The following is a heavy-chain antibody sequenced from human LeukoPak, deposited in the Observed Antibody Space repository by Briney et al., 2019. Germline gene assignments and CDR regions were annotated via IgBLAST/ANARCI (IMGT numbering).Heavy chain of an antibody. CDR1: GFTFSSYG. V-gene: IGHV3-33*01. D-gene: IGHD1-1*01. J-gene: IGHJ6*02. Sequence: GGSLRLSCAASGFTFSSYGMHWVRQAPGKGLKWVAVIWYDGSNKYYADSVKGRFTISRDNSKNTLYLQMNSLRAEDTAVYYCARDDNGDGMDVWGQGTTVTVSS. CDR3: ARDDNGDGMDV. CDR2: IWYDGSNK.